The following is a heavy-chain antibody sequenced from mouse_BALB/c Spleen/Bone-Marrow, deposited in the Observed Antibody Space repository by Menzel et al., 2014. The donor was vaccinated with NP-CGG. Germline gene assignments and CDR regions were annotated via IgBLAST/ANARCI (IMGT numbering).Heavy chain of an antibody. V-gene: IGHV1-63*01. CDR2: IYPGSGNT. Sequence: VQLQQSGAELVRPGTSVKISCKASGYAFTNYWLGWVKQRPGHGLGWIGDIYPGSGNTYYNEKFKGKATLTADKSSSTAYMQLSSLTSEDSAVYFCARLLDYAMDYWGQGTSVTVSS. CDR1: GYAFTNYW. CDR3: ARLLDYAMDY. D-gene: IGHD2-1*01. J-gene: IGHJ4*01.